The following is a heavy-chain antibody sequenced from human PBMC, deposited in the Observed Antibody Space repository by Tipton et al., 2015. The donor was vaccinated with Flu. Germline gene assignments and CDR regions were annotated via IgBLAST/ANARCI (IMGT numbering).Heavy chain of an antibody. CDR3: AHEGYCNGGGCSPFGPNWFDA. CDR2: IYWDDDK. Sequence: LVKPTQTLTLTCTFSGFSLSTSGGGVGWIRQPPGKALEWLALIYWDDDKRYSPSLKSRLTITKDTSKNQVVLTMTNMDPVDTATYYCAHEGYCNGGGCSPFGPNWFDAWGQGTLVPVSS. J-gene: IGHJ5*02. D-gene: IGHD2-15*01. V-gene: IGHV2-5*02. CDR1: GFSLSTSGGG.